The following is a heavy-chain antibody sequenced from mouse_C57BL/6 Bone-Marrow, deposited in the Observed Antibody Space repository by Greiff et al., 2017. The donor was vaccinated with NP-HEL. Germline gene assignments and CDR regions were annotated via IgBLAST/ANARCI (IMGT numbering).Heavy chain of an antibody. V-gene: IGHV5-12*01. CDR3: ARRLRSYAMDY. CDR1: GFTFSDYY. Sequence: EVKLMESGGGLVQPGGSLKLSCAASGFTFSDYYMYWVRQTPEKRLEWVAYISNGGGSTYYPDTVKGRFTISRDNAKNTLYLQMSRLKSEDTAMYYCARRLRSYAMDYWGQGTSVTVSS. D-gene: IGHD1-1*01. J-gene: IGHJ4*01. CDR2: ISNGGGST.